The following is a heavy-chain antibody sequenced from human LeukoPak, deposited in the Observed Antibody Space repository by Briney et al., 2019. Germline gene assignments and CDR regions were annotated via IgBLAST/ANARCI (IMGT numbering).Heavy chain of an antibody. V-gene: IGHV1-8*02. CDR2: MNPNSGNT. J-gene: IGHJ4*02. CDR1: GYTFTGYY. CDR3: ARLGYSSGW. Sequence: ASVKVSCKASGYTFTGYYMHWVRQATGQGLEWMGWMNPNSGNTGYAQKFQGRVTMTRNTSISTAYMELSSLRSEDTAVYYCARLGYSSGWWGQGTLVTVSS. D-gene: IGHD6-19*01.